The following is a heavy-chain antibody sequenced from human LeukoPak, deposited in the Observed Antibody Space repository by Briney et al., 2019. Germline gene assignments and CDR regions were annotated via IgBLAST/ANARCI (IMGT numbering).Heavy chain of an antibody. CDR3: VRVGGSPLGALDI. CDR1: GGSIRSYD. V-gene: IGHV4-59*01. CDR2: ISYTGST. Sequence: SETLSLTCIVSGGSIRSYDWSLIRQPPGKGLGWIGYISYTGSTNYNPSLKSRVTMSGDTPKNQFSLKLSSVTAADTAVYYCVRVGGSPLGALDIWGQGTMVTVSS. J-gene: IGHJ3*02. D-gene: IGHD1-14*01.